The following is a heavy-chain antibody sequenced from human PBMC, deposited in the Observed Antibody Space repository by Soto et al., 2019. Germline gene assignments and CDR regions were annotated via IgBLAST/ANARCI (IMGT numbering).Heavy chain of an antibody. V-gene: IGHV3-48*03. CDR2: ISTSGTTI. CDR3: AKDVFS. CDR1: VFTFSSYE. J-gene: IGHJ5*02. Sequence: GSLRLSCAASVFTFSSYEMNWVRQAPGKGLEWVSYISTSGTTIYYADSVKGRFSISRDNAKNSLYLQMNSLRAEDTAVYYCAKDVFSWGQGTLVTVSS.